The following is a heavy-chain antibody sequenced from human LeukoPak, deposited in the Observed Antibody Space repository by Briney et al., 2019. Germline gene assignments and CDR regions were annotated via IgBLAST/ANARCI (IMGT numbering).Heavy chain of an antibody. CDR3: ARDYYDKSGYYSALGY. CDR1: GFPFRNYG. J-gene: IGHJ4*02. V-gene: IGHV3-33*01. CDR2: MWYDGMNK. Sequence: GSLRLSCAAAGFPFRNYGMHWGPQAPGKGLGWGAVMWYDGMNKYFADSVKGRFTISRDNSKNTLYLEMNSLRAEDTAIYYCARDYYDKSGYYSALGYWGQGTPVTVSS. D-gene: IGHD3-22*01.